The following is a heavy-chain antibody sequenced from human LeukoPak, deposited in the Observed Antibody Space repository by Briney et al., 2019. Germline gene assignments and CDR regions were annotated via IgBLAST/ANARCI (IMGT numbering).Heavy chain of an antibody. CDR2: ISATGDNT. CDR3: AKASGRIQIWPQPFGDGMDV. V-gene: IGHV3-23*01. J-gene: IGHJ6*02. D-gene: IGHD5-18*01. Sequence: GGSLRLSSAASRFSFNSYVMSWVRQAAGKGLECVSGISATGDNTYYADSVKGRFTISRDNSKNTLYLQMNSLRVEDTAVYYCAKASGRIQIWPQPFGDGMDVWGQGTTVTVSS. CDR1: RFSFNSYV.